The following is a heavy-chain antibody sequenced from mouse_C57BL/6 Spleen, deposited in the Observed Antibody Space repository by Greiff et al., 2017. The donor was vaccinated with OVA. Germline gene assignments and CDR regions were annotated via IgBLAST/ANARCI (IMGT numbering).Heavy chain of an antibody. J-gene: IGHJ1*03. CDR3: AREIYWYFDV. V-gene: IGHV5-16*01. CDR2: INYDGSST. CDR1: GFTFSDYY. Sequence: EVKLVESEGGLVQPGSSMKLSCTASGFTFSDYYMAWVRQVPEKGLEWVANINYDGSSTYYLDSLKSRFIISRDTAKNILYLQMSSLKSEDTATYYCAREIYWYFDVWGTGTTVTVSS.